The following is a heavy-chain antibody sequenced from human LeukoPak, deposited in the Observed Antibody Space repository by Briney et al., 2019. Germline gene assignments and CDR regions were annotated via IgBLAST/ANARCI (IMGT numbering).Heavy chain of an antibody. D-gene: IGHD1-7*01. J-gene: IGHJ4*02. CDR2: IYRDGSI. V-gene: IGHV3-53*01. CDR3: ARDGGGTNYYPAYYFDY. CDR1: GFSVSTNY. Sequence: GGSLRLSCAVSGFSVSTNYMSWVRQAPGKGLEWVSVIYRDGSIYYADSVKGRFTISRDNSKDTLYLQMNSLRADDTAVYYCARDGGGTNYYPAYYFDYWGQGTLVTVSS.